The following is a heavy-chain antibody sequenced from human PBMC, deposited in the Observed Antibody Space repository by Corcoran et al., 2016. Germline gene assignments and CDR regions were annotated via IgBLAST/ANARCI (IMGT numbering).Heavy chain of an antibody. V-gene: IGHV2-26*01. J-gene: IGHJ4*02. CDR3: ARIPGDYSNYVFDY. CDR2: IFSNDEK. CDR1: GFSLSNARMG. Sequence: QVTLKESGPVLVKPTETLTLTCTVSGFSLSNARMGVSWTRQPPGKALEWLAHIFSNDEKSYSTSLKSRLTISKDTSKSQVVLTMTNMDPVDTATYYCARIPGDYSNYVFDYWGQGTLVTVSS. D-gene: IGHD4-4*01.